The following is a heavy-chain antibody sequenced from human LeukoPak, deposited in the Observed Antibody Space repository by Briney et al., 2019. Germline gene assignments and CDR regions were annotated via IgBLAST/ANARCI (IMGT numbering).Heavy chain of an antibody. CDR3: AREVLLWFGDQKVDY. Sequence: GGSLRLSRAASGFTFSSYWMSWVRQAPGKGLEWVATIKQDGSEKYYVDSVKGRFTISRDNAKNSLYLQMNSLRAEDTAVYYCAREVLLWFGDQKVDYWGQGTLVTVSS. D-gene: IGHD3-10*01. J-gene: IGHJ4*02. CDR1: GFTFSSYW. CDR2: IKQDGSEK. V-gene: IGHV3-7*01.